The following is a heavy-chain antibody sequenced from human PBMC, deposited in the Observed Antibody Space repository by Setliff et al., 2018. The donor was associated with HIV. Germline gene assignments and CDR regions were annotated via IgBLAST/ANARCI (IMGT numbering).Heavy chain of an antibody. CDR2: IYHSGST. V-gene: IGHV4-38-2*01. Sequence: PSETLSLTCAVSGYSISGGYYWGWIRQPPGKGLEWIGSIYHSGSTYHNPSFKNRVTMSVDKSRNHFSLILNSVTAADTAIYYCVRASLPGNHVFFDYWGQGRLVTVSS. CDR3: VRASLPGNHVFFDY. CDR1: GYSISGGYY. J-gene: IGHJ4*02.